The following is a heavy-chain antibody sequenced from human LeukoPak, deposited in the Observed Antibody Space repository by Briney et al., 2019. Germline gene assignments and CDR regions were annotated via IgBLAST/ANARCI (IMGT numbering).Heavy chain of an antibody. J-gene: IGHJ3*02. Sequence: PGGSLRLSCAASGFTFSSYWMSWVRQAPGEGLEWVANIKQDGSEKYYVDSVRGRFTISRDNAKNSLYLQMNSLRAEDTAVYYCARDAVSYDFWSGYYTLGAFDIWGQGTMVTVSS. D-gene: IGHD3-3*01. CDR1: GFTFSSYW. CDR3: ARDAVSYDFWSGYYTLGAFDI. V-gene: IGHV3-7*01. CDR2: IKQDGSEK.